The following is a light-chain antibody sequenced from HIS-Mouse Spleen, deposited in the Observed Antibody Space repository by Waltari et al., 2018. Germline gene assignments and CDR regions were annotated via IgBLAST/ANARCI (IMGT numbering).Light chain of an antibody. V-gene: IGLV2-23*01. Sequence: QSALTQPASVSGSPGQSITISCTGTSSDVGSYNLVSWYQQHPGKAPKPMIYEGSKRPSLFSNRLSGSKSCNTASLTISGLQAEDEADYYCCSYAGSSTLVFGGGTKLTVL. CDR1: SSDVGSYNL. CDR2: EGS. J-gene: IGLJ2*01. CDR3: CSYAGSSTLV.